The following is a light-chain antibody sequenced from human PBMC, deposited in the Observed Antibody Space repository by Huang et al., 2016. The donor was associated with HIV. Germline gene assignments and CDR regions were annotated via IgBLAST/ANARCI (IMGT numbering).Light chain of an antibody. V-gene: IGKV3-20*01. CDR3: QQYGRSPQT. CDR1: QSISGGH. J-gene: IGKJ1*01. CDR2: GAS. Sequence: ENVFTQSPGTLSLSPGERANLSCRSSQSISGGHVALYQQKPGQAPRLLIHGASSRANGIPDRFSGSGSGTDLSLIISRLEPEDFAVYYCQQYGRSPQTFGQGTKVEIK.